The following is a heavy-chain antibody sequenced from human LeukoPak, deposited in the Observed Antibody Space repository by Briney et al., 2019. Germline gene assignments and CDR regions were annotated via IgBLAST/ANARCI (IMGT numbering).Heavy chain of an antibody. J-gene: IGHJ4*02. Sequence: GGSLRLSCAASGFTFSSYWMSWVRRAPGKGLEWVANIKQDGSEKYYVDSVKGRFTISRDNAKNSLYLQMNSLRAEDTAVYYCASGPASDTLDYWGQGTLVTVSS. V-gene: IGHV3-7*01. CDR1: GFTFSSYW. CDR3: ASGPASDTLDY. CDR2: IKQDGSEK.